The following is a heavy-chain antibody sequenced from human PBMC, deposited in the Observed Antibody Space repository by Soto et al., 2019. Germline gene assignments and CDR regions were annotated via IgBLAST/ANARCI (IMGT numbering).Heavy chain of an antibody. V-gene: IGHV1-18*01. Sequence: ALVKVSCKASGYTFTSYGISWVRQAPGQGLEWMGWISAYNGNTNYAQKLQGRVTMTTDTSTSTAYMELRSLRSDDTAVYYCARDRGDSSGYYYYYYGMDVWGQGTTVTVSS. CDR3: ARDRGDSSGYYYYYYGMDV. CDR2: ISAYNGNT. CDR1: GYTFTSYG. D-gene: IGHD3-22*01. J-gene: IGHJ6*02.